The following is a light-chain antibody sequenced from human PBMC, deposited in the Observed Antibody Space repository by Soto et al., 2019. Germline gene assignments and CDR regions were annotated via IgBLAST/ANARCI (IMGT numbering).Light chain of an antibody. CDR3: AAWDDSRNGVV. CDR1: SSNIGSST. J-gene: IGLJ2*01. Sequence: QSVLTQPPSASGTPGQRVTISCSGSSSNIGSSTVNWYQQLPGTAPNLLIISNNHRPSGVPDRFSGGKSGTSASLAISGLQSEDEADYYCAAWDDSRNGVVFGGGTKLTVL. V-gene: IGLV1-44*01. CDR2: SNN.